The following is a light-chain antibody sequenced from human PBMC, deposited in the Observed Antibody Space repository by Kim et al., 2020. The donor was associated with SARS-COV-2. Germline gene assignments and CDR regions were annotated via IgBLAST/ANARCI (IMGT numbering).Light chain of an antibody. CDR2: SNN. Sequence: GQRVTISCSGSSSNIGGYTVNWYQQLPGTAPKLLIYSNNQRPSGVPDRLSGSRSGTSASLAISGLQSEDEAYYYCAAWDASLNGYVFGTGTKVTVL. V-gene: IGLV1-44*01. CDR3: AAWDASLNGYV. CDR1: SSNIGGYT. J-gene: IGLJ1*01.